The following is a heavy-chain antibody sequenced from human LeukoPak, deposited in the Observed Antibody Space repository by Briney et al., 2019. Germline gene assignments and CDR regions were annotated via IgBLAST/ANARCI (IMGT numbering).Heavy chain of an antibody. CDR2: IYHSGST. CDR3: ADGGSYNAFDI. CDR1: GYSISSGYY. V-gene: IGHV4-38-2*01. J-gene: IGHJ3*02. D-gene: IGHD1-26*01. Sequence: SETLSLTCAVSGYSISSGYYWGWIRQPPGKGLEWIGSIYHSGSTYYNPSLKSRVTISVDTSKNQFSLKRSSVTAADTAVYYCADGGSYNAFDIWGQGTMVTVSS.